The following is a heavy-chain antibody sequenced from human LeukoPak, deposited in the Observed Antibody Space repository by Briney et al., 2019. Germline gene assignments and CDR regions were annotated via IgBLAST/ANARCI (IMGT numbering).Heavy chain of an antibody. Sequence: SGGSLRLSCAASGFTFSRYWMSWVRQAPGKGLEWVASIKQDGNVKYYVDSVKGRFTISRDNAKNSLYLQMNSLRAEDTAVYYCARPAYCGGDCYFYFDYWGQGTLVTVSS. CDR1: GFTFSRYW. CDR2: IKQDGNVK. V-gene: IGHV3-7*01. CDR3: ARPAYCGGDCYFYFDY. J-gene: IGHJ4*02. D-gene: IGHD2-21*02.